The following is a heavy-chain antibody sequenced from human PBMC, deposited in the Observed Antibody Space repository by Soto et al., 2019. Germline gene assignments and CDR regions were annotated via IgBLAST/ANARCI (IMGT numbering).Heavy chain of an antibody. Sequence: PGGSLRLSCVTSGLTFSRYWMTWVRQAPGKGLEWVANVKEDGSDKYYVDSVKGRFTISRDNAKNSLYLEMNSLRAEDTAVYYCVHYYFRLGPDYWGQGSLVTVSS. CDR1: GLTFSRYW. CDR2: VKEDGSDK. CDR3: VHYYFRLGPDY. V-gene: IGHV3-7*01. J-gene: IGHJ4*02. D-gene: IGHD3-10*01.